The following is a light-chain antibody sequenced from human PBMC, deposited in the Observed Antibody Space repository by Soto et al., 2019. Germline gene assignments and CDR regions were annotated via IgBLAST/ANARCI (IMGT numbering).Light chain of an antibody. J-gene: IGKJ3*01. Sequence: EIVLTQYPATLSLSPGERATLSCRASQSVSSYLAWDQQKPGQAPRLLIYDASNRATGIPARFSGSGSGTDFTLTISSLEPEDFAVYYCQQRSNWPLTFGPGTKVDIK. CDR1: QSVSSY. CDR3: QQRSNWPLT. CDR2: DAS. V-gene: IGKV3-11*01.